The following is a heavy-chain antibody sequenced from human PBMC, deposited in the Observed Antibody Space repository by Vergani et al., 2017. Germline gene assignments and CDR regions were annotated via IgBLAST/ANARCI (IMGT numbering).Heavy chain of an antibody. J-gene: IGHJ6*02. Sequence: EVQLVQSGAEVKKPGESLRISCKGSAYSFTSYWISWVRQMPGKGLEWMGRIDPSDSYTNYSPSFQGHVTISADKSISTAYLQWSSLKASDTAMYYCARLGLGQQLVYYGMDVWGQGTTVTVSS. CDR2: IDPSDSYT. V-gene: IGHV5-10-1*03. CDR1: AYSFTSYW. CDR3: ARLGLGQQLVYYGMDV. D-gene: IGHD6-13*01.